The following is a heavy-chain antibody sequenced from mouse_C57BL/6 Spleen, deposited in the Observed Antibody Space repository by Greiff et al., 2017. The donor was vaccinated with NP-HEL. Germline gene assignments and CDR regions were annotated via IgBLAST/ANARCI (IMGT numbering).Heavy chain of an antibody. CDR2: IDPSDSYT. J-gene: IGHJ3*01. D-gene: IGHD2-1*01. CDR1: GYTFTSYW. V-gene: IGHV1-69*01. Sequence: QVQLQQPGAELVMPGASVKLSCKASGYTFTSYWMHWVKQRPGQGLEWIGEIDPSDSYTNYNQKFKGKSTLTVDKSSSTAYMQLSSLTSEDSAVYYCARGGGNYPLAYWGQGTLVTVSA. CDR3: ARGGGNYPLAY.